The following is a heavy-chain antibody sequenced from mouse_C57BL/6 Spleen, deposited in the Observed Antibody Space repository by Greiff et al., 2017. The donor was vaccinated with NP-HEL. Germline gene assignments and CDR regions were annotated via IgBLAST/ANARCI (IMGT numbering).Heavy chain of an antibody. Sequence: VQLQQSGAELVRPGTSVKVSCKASGYAFTNYLIEWVKQRPGQGLEWIGVINPGSGGTNYNEKFKGKATLTADKSSSTAYMQLSSLTSEDSAVYFCARDYEGAMDYWGQGTSVTVSS. CDR1: GYAFTNYL. V-gene: IGHV1-54*01. CDR2: INPGSGGT. D-gene: IGHD1-1*01. J-gene: IGHJ4*01. CDR3: ARDYEGAMDY.